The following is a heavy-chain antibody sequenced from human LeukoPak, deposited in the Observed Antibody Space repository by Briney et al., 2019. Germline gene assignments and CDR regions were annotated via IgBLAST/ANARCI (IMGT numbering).Heavy chain of an antibody. D-gene: IGHD3-22*01. CDR2: IYYSGST. V-gene: IGHV4-61*01. J-gene: IGHJ1*01. CDR3: ARDSGYYDSSGYYPVEFQH. CDR1: GGSISSSSYY. Sequence: SETLSLTCTVSGGSISSSSYYWGWIRQPPGKGLEWIGYIYYSGSTNYNPSLKSRVTISVDTSKNQFSLKLSSVTAADTAVYYCARDSGYYDSSGYYPVEFQHWGQGTLVTVSS.